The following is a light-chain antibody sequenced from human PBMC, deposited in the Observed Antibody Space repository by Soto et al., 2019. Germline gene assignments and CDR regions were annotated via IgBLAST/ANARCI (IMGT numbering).Light chain of an antibody. CDR1: QSISSW. CDR3: QQPHSYPIT. J-gene: IGKJ5*01. V-gene: IGKV1-5*01. CDR2: DAS. Sequence: QVTESPCSLSESVGDRVTITGRASQSISSWLAWYQQKPGKAPKLLIYDASSLQSGVPSRFRGSESGAVFTLTISGLQPEEFATYYCQQPHSYPITFGQGTRLEIK.